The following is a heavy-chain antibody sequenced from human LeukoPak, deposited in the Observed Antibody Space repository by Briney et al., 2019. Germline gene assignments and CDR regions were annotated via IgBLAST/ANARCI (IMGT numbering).Heavy chain of an antibody. CDR2: IYTSGST. Sequence: SETLSLTCTVSGVSISSYYWSWVRQPAGKGLEWVGRIYTSGSTNYNPSLKSRVTMSVDTSKNQFSLKLSSVTAADTAVYYCAREVELRPIMHNWFDPWGQGTLVTVSS. CDR1: GVSISSYY. D-gene: IGHD1-7*01. J-gene: IGHJ5*02. V-gene: IGHV4-4*07. CDR3: AREVELRPIMHNWFDP.